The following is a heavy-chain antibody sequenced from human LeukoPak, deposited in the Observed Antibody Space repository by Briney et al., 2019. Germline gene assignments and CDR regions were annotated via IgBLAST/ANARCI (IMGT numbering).Heavy chain of an antibody. D-gene: IGHD3-3*01. CDR1: GYTFISYA. Sequence: GASVKVSCKASGYTFISYAMHWVRQAPGQRLEWMGWINAGNGNTKYSQKFQGRVIMTRDTSTSTVYMELSSLRSEDTAVYYCARDCGIFGVVPDDYCGQGTLVTVSS. CDR3: ARDCGIFGVVPDDY. V-gene: IGHV1-3*01. J-gene: IGHJ4*02. CDR2: INAGNGNT.